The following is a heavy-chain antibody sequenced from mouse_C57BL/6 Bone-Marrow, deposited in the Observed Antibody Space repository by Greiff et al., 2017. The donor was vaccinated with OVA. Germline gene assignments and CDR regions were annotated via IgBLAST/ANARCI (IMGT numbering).Heavy chain of an antibody. Sequence: VQLQESGPGLVQPSQSLSITCTVSGFSLPSYGVHWVRQSPGKGLEWLGVIWSGGSTDSNAAFISRLSISKDNSKSQVFFKMNSLQADDTAIYYCAKLPYYYAMDYWGQGTSVTVSS. J-gene: IGHJ4*01. CDR3: AKLPYYYAMDY. V-gene: IGHV2-2*01. D-gene: IGHD5-5*01. CDR2: IWSGGST. CDR1: GFSLPSYG.